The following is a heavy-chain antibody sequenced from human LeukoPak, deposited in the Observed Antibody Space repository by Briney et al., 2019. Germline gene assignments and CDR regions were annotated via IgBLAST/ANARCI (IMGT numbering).Heavy chain of an antibody. CDR2: FDPEDGET. CDR1: GYTLTELS. CDR3: AREGGITIFGVDPADY. Sequence: GASVKVSCKVSGYTLTELSMHWARQAPGKGLEWMGGFDPEDGETIYAQKFQGRVTMTEDTSTDTAYMELSSLRSEDTAVYYCAREGGITIFGVDPADYWGQGTLVTVSS. V-gene: IGHV1-24*01. J-gene: IGHJ4*02. D-gene: IGHD3-3*01.